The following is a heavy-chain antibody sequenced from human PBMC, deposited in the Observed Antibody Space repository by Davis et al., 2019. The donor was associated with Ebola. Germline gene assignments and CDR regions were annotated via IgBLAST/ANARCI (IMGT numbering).Heavy chain of an antibody. D-gene: IGHD3-3*01. Sequence: PGGSLRLSCAASGSTFSRYSMNWVRQAPGKGLEWVSSISSSSSYIYYADSLKGRFTISRDNAKNSLYLQMNSLRAEDTAVYYCARDPTRTYYDFWSGSSDYYYGVDVWGQGTTVTVSS. J-gene: IGHJ6*02. CDR3: ARDPTRTYYDFWSGSSDYYYGVDV. V-gene: IGHV3-21*01. CDR1: GSTFSRYS. CDR2: ISSSSSYI.